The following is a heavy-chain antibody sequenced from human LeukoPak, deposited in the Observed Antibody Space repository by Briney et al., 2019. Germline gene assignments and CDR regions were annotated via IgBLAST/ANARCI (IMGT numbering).Heavy chain of an antibody. D-gene: IGHD5-12*01. CDR2: IYYSGST. Sequence: PSETLSLTCTVSGGSISSSSYYWGWIRQPPGKGLEWIGSIYYSGSTYYNPSLKSRVTISVDTSKNQFSLKLSSVTAADTAVYYCARGGYSPAGRYYYYYMDVWGKGTTVTVSS. J-gene: IGHJ6*03. CDR1: GGSISSSSYY. CDR3: ARGGYSPAGRYYYYYMDV. V-gene: IGHV4-39*07.